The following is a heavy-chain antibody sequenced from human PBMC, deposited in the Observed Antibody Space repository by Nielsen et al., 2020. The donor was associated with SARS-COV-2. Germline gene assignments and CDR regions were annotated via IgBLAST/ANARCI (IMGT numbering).Heavy chain of an antibody. CDR1: GGSFSGYY. CDR3: ARGHLYDILTGYYLPLLY. J-gene: IGHJ4*02. Sequence: SETLSLTCAVYGGSFSGYYWSWIRQPPGKGLEWIGEINHSGSTNYNPSLKSRVTISVDTSKNQFSLKLSSVTAADTAVYYCARGHLYDILTGYYLPLLYWGQGTLVTVSS. CDR2: INHSGST. V-gene: IGHV4-34*01. D-gene: IGHD3-9*01.